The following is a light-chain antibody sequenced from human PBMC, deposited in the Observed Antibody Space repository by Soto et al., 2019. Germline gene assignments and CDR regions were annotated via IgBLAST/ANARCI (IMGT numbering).Light chain of an antibody. CDR1: SSNIGGNS. CDR3: GSWDSSLSAYV. J-gene: IGLJ1*01. Sequence: QSVLTQPPSVSAAPGQKVTISCSVSSSNIGGNSVSWYQQLPGIAPKLLIYDDNKRPSGIPDRFSGSKSGTSATLGITGFQTGDEADYYCGSWDSSLSAYVFGTGTKVTVL. V-gene: IGLV1-51*01. CDR2: DDN.